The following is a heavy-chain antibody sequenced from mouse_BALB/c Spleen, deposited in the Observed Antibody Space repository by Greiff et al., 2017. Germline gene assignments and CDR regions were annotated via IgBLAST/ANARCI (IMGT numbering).Heavy chain of an antibody. CDR2: ILPGSGST. CDR3: ADRDYGNYFAY. D-gene: IGHD2-1*01. CDR1: GYTFSSYW. V-gene: IGHV1-9*01. Sequence: VQLQQSGAELMKPGASVKISCKATGYTFSSYWIEWVKQRPGHGLEWIGEILPGSGSTNYNEKFKGKATFTADTSSNTAYMQLSSLTSEDSAVYYCADRDYGNYFAYWGQGTLVTVSA. J-gene: IGHJ3*01.